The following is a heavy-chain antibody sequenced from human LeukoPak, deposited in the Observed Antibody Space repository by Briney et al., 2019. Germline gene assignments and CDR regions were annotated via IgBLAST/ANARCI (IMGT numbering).Heavy chain of an antibody. Sequence: PGGSLRLSCAASGFTFSSYWMSWVRQAPGKGLEWVSAISGSGGSTYYADSVKGRFTISRDNSKNTLYLQMNSLRAEDTAVYYCAKDGKVIATGYYFDYWGQGTLVTVSS. J-gene: IGHJ4*02. CDR3: AKDGKVIATGYYFDY. V-gene: IGHV3-23*01. CDR2: ISGSGGST. CDR1: GFTFSSYW. D-gene: IGHD3-16*02.